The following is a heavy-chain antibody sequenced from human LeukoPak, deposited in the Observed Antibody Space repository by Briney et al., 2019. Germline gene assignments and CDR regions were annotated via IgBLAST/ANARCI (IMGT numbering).Heavy chain of an antibody. V-gene: IGHV1-69*02. CDR2: IIPILGIA. CDR3: ARGPSLGYFDY. J-gene: IGHJ4*02. CDR1: GGTFSSYT. Sequence: ASEKVSCKASGGTFSSYTISWVRQAPGQGLEWMGRIIPILGIANYAQKFQGRVTITADKSTSTAYMELSSLRSEDTAVYYCARGPSLGYFDYWGQGTLVTVSS.